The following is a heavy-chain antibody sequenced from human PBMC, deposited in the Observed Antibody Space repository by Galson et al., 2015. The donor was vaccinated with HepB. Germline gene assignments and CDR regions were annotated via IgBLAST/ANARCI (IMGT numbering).Heavy chain of an antibody. D-gene: IGHD3-16*01. J-gene: IGHJ4*02. CDR3: ARGVFSYVY. V-gene: IGHV3-7*04. Sequence: SLRLSCAASGFTFSNFYMNWVRQAPGKGLEWVANIKQDGSEKNYVDSVKGRFTISRDNAKNSLYLQMNSLRAEDTALYYCARGVFSYVYWGQGTLVTVSP. CDR2: IKQDGSEK. CDR1: GFTFSNFY.